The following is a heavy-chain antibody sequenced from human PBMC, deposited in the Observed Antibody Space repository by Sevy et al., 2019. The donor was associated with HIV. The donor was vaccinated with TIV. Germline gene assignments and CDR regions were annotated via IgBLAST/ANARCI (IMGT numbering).Heavy chain of an antibody. D-gene: IGHD2-2*02. J-gene: IGHJ6*02. Sequence: ASVKVSCKASGYTFTGYYMHWVRQAPGQGLEWMGWINPNSGGTNYAQNFQGRVTMTRDTSISTAYMELSRLRSDDTAVYYCARDLEDIVVVPAAIRYYYYGMDVWGQGTTVTVSS. CDR1: GYTFTGYY. CDR2: INPNSGGT. V-gene: IGHV1-2*02. CDR3: ARDLEDIVVVPAAIRYYYYGMDV.